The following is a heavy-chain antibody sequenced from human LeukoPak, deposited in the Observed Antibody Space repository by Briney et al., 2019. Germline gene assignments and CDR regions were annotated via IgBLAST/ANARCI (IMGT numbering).Heavy chain of an antibody. CDR3: ARAGYRGPFFDY. CDR1: GYTFTGYY. D-gene: IGHD5-18*01. V-gene: IGHV1-2*04. Sequence: ASVKVSCRASGYTFTGYYMHWVRQAPGQGLEWMGWINPNSGGTNYAQKFQGWVTMTRDTSISTAYMELSRLRSDDTAVYYCARAGYRGPFFDYWGQGTLVTVSS. J-gene: IGHJ4*02. CDR2: INPNSGGT.